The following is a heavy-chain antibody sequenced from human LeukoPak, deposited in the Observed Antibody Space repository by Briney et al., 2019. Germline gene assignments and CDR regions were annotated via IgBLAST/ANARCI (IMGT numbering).Heavy chain of an antibody. CDR2: IYYSGNT. V-gene: IGHV4-39*07. CDR1: GVSISSSNSY. J-gene: IGHJ4*02. D-gene: IGHD3-22*01. Sequence: TPSETLSLTCTVSGVSISSSNSYWGWIRQPPGKGLEWIGSIYYSGNTYYNASLKSQVSISIDTSKNQFSLKLSSVTAADTAVYYCARGGGDYYQDCWGQGALVTVSS. CDR3: ARGGGDYYQDC.